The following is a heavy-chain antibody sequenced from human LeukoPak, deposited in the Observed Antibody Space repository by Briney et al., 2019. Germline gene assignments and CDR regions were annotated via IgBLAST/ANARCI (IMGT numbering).Heavy chain of an antibody. Sequence: GGSLRLSCAASGFSFSSYHMHWLRQAPGKGLEWVAAVWYDGSNKYYVDCVKGRFTRSRDNSKHTLHLQMNSLRAEDTALYFCAKAGTTSWTYYLYYYYIDVWGKGTTVTVSS. J-gene: IGHJ6*03. V-gene: IGHV3-33*06. D-gene: IGHD2-2*01. CDR2: VWYDGSNK. CDR3: AKAGTTSWTYYLYYYYIDV. CDR1: GFSFSSYH.